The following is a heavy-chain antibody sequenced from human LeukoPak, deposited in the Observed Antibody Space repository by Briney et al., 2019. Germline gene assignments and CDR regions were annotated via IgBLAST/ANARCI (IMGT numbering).Heavy chain of an antibody. CDR2: IIPIFGTA. CDR1: GGTFSSYA. CDR3: ARGSIVVVPAAILGGAFDI. V-gene: IGHV1-69*13. Sequence: ASVKVSCKASGGTFSSYAISWVRQAPGQGLEWMGGIIPIFGTANYAQKFQGRVTITADESTSTAYMELSSLRSEDMAVYYCARGSIVVVPAAILGGAFDIWGQGTMVTVSS. D-gene: IGHD2-2*02. J-gene: IGHJ3*02.